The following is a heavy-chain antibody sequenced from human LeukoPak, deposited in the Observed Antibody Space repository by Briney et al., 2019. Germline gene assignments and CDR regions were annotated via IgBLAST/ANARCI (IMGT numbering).Heavy chain of an antibody. CDR1: GGSISSYY. J-gene: IGHJ5*02. Sequence: SETLSLTCTVSGGSISSYYWSWIRQPPGKGLEWIGYIYYSGSTNYNPSLKSRFTISVDTSKNQFSLKLSSVTAADTAVYYCARDGYYDFWSGLSGWFDPWGQGTLVTVSS. CDR3: ARDGYYDFWSGLSGWFDP. D-gene: IGHD3-3*01. CDR2: IYYSGST. V-gene: IGHV4-59*01.